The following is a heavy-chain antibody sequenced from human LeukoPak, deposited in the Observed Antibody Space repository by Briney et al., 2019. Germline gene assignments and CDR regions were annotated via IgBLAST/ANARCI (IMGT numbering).Heavy chain of an antibody. J-gene: IGHJ6*03. CDR1: GGSIIKYY. CDR3: ARLKYYDSTGYSPGYYMDV. CDR2: IYITGST. V-gene: IGHV4-4*07. Sequence: PSETLSLTCTVSGGSIIKYYWSWIRQPAGTGLEWVGRIYITGSTNYNPSLQSRLSMSVDTSKNQFSLRLSSVTAADTAVYYCARLKYYDSTGYSPGYYMDVWGKGITVTVSS. D-gene: IGHD3-22*01.